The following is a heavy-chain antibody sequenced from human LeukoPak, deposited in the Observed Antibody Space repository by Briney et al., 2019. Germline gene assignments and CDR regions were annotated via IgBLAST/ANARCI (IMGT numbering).Heavy chain of an antibody. CDR1: GGSISSYY. V-gene: IGHV4-59*01. Sequence: SETLSLTCTVSGGSISSYYWSWIRQPPGKGLEWIGYIYYSGSTNYNPSLKSRVTISVDTSKNQFSLKLSSVTAADTAVYYCAREGVEGSGNVWELPYYYYYYMDVWGKGTTVTISS. D-gene: IGHD1-26*01. J-gene: IGHJ6*03. CDR3: AREGVEGSGNVWELPYYYYYYMDV. CDR2: IYYSGST.